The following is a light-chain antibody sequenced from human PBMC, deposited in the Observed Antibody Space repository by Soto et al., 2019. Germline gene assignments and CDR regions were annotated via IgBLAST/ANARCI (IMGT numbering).Light chain of an antibody. J-gene: IGKJ4*01. CDR3: QQRSSWPPLT. CDR1: QNVGNF. Sequence: EVVLTQSPASLSLSPGDRATLSCRASQNVGNFLAWYQQKPGQAPRLLIYDTSTRAAGIPARCSGGGSGTDFALTISSLEPEDFAIYDCQQRSSWPPLTFGGGTKVE. V-gene: IGKV3-11*01. CDR2: DTS.